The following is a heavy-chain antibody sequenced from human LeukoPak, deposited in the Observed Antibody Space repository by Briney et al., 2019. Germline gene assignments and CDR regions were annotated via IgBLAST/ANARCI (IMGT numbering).Heavy chain of an antibody. D-gene: IGHD5-24*01. CDR2: ISGSGGST. CDR3: AKGERSAFDI. J-gene: IGHJ3*02. V-gene: IGHV3-23*01. CDR1: GFTISSYA. Sequence: GGSLRLSCAVSGFTISSYAMNWVRQAPGKGLEWVSAISGSGGSTYYADSVKGRFTISRDNSKNTLYLQMNSLRAEDTAVYYCAKGERSAFDIWGQGTMVTVSS.